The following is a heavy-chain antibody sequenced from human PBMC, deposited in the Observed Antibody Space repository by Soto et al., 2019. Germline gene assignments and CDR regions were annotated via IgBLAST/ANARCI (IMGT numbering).Heavy chain of an antibody. J-gene: IGHJ5*02. Sequence: SETLSLTCTVSGGSISSSSYYWGWIRQPPGKGLEWIGSIYYSGSTYYNPSLKSRVTISVDTSKNQFSLKLSSVTAADTAVYYCASRTEREGIAAAGTGEGHSWFDPWGQGTLVTVSS. CDR3: ASRTEREGIAAAGTGEGHSWFDP. V-gene: IGHV4-39*01. D-gene: IGHD6-13*01. CDR1: GGSISSSSYY. CDR2: IYYSGST.